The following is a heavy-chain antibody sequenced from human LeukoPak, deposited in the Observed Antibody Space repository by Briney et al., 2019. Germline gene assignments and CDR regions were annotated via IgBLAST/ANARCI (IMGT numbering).Heavy chain of an antibody. V-gene: IGHV3-23*01. CDR2: LSGSGGST. J-gene: IGHJ4*02. Sequence: GGSLRLSCAASGFTFSNYNLSWVRQAPGKGLEWVSALSGSGGSTYYADSVKGRFTISRDNSKNTLYLQMNSLRAEDTAVYFCARDGVPPCGYDCPAFDYWGQGTLVTVSS. CDR3: ARDGVPPCGYDCPAFDY. D-gene: IGHD2-21*02. CDR1: GFTFSNYN.